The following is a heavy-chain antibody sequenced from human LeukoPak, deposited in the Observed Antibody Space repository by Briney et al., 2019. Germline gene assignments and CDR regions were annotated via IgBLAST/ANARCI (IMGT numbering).Heavy chain of an antibody. CDR3: ARVYCSSTSCYNLPNWFDP. V-gene: IGHV4-34*01. CDR2: INHSGST. J-gene: IGHJ5*02. CDR1: GVSFSGYY. Sequence: SETLSLTCAVYGVSFSGYYWSWLRQPPGKGLEWIGEINHSGSTNYNPSLKSRVTISVDTSKNQFSLKLSSVTAADTAVYYCARVYCSSTSCYNLPNWFDPWGQGTLVTVSS. D-gene: IGHD2-2*02.